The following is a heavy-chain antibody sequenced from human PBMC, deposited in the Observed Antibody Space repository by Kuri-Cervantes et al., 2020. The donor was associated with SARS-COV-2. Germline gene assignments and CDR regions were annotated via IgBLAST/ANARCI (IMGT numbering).Heavy chain of an antibody. CDR1: GGSISGHY. CDR2: VYYSGTI. CDR3: ARDRSRAFDI. V-gene: IGHV4-59*11. J-gene: IGHJ3*02. Sequence: SETLSLTCTVSGGSISGHYWSWIRQPPGKGLEWIGYVYYSGTISYNPSLKSRVTISVDTSKNQFSLNLNSVTAADTAVYYCARDRSRAFDIWGQGTMVTVSS.